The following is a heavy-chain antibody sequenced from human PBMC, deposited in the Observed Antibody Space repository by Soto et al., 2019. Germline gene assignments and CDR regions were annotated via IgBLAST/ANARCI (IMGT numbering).Heavy chain of an antibody. CDR1: GFTFSSYA. CDR2: ISGSGGST. J-gene: IGHJ6*02. Sequence: GGSLRLSCAASGFTFSSYAMSWVRQAPGKGLEWVSAISGSGGSTYYADSVKGRFTISRDNSKNTLYLQMNSLRAEDTAVYYCAKHLNPGYCSSTSCYEGPYYYYYGMDVWGQGTTVTVSS. D-gene: IGHD2-2*01. V-gene: IGHV3-23*01. CDR3: AKHLNPGYCSSTSCYEGPYYYYYGMDV.